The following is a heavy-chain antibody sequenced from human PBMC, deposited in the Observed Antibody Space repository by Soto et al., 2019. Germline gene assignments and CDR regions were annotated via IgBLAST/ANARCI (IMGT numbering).Heavy chain of an antibody. D-gene: IGHD3-10*01. J-gene: IGHJ6*03. CDR1: GGSISSSSYY. V-gene: IGHV4-39*01. CDR3: ARHPRGNVYYYYYYMDV. Sequence: SETLSLTCTVSGGSISSSSYYWGWIRQPPGKGLEWIGSIYYSGSTYYNPSLKSRVTISVDTSKNQFSLKLSSVTAADTAVYYCARHPRGNVYYYYYYMDVWGKGTTVTVSS. CDR2: IYYSGST.